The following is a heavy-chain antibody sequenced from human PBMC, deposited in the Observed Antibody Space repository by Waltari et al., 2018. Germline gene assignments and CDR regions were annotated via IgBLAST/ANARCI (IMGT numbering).Heavy chain of an antibody. Sequence: QVQLQESGPGLVKPSQTLSLTCTVSGGSLSSGGYYCSWIRQHPGKGLEWIGYIYYRGSTYYNPSLKSRVTVSVDTSKNQFSLKLSSVTAADTAVYYCARAEYSSDENWFDPWGQGTLVTVSS. CDR1: GGSLSSGGYY. V-gene: IGHV4-31*03. J-gene: IGHJ5*02. CDR3: ARAEYSSDENWFDP. D-gene: IGHD6-19*01. CDR2: IYYRGST.